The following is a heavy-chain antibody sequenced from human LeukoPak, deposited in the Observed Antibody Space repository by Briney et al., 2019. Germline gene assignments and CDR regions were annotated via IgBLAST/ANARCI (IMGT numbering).Heavy chain of an antibody. Sequence: GGSLRLSCPASGFTFRSYAMSWVRQAPGKRLEWVSAISSSSTNTYYADSVKGRFTISRDNSKNTLYMQMNSLKAEDTAVYYCAKPSSGYGSFDSWGQGTLVTVSS. CDR1: GFTFRSYA. CDR3: AKPSSGYGSFDS. D-gene: IGHD6-19*01. J-gene: IGHJ4*02. CDR2: ISSSSTNT. V-gene: IGHV3-23*01.